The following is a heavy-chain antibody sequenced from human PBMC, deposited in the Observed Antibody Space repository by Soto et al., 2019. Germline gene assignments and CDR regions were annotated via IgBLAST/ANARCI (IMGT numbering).Heavy chain of an antibody. V-gene: IGHV3-30*18. J-gene: IGHJ6*03. Sequence: GGSLRLSCAASGFTFSSYGMHWVRQAPGKGLEWVAVISYDGSNKYYADSVKGRFTISRDNSKNTLYLQMNSLRAEDTAVYYCANGRYCSGGSCTGNTPTYYYYYMDVWGKGTTVTVSS. D-gene: IGHD2-15*01. CDR2: ISYDGSNK. CDR1: GFTFSSYG. CDR3: ANGRYCSGGSCTGNTPTYYYYYMDV.